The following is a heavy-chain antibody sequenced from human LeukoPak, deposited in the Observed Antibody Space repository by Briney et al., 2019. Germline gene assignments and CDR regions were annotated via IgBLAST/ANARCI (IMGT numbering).Heavy chain of an antibody. D-gene: IGHD3-22*01. J-gene: IGHJ4*02. V-gene: IGHV4-34*01. CDR1: GFTFSSYS. CDR3: AREGSYYDSSGYEY. Sequence: GSLRLSCAASGFTFSSYSMNWVRQPPGKGLEWIGEINHSGSTNYNPSLKSRVTISVDTSKNQFSLKLSSVAAADTAVYYCAREGSYYDSSGYEYWGQGTLVTVSS. CDR2: INHSGST.